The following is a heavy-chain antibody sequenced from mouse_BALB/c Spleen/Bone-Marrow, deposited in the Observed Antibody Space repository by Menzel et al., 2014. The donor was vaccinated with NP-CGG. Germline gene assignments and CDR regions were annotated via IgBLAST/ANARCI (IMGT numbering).Heavy chain of an antibody. CDR3: ARSSYGYDRQAYLFDY. CDR1: GFTFSSFG. D-gene: IGHD2-2*01. V-gene: IGHV5-17*02. J-gene: IGHJ2*01. CDR2: ISSGSSTI. Sequence: EVNLVESGGGLVQPGGSRKLSCAASGFTFSSFGMHWVRQAPEKGLEWVAYISSGSSTIYYADTVKGRFTISRDNPKNTLFLQMTSLRSEDTAMYYCARSSYGYDRQAYLFDYWGQGTTLTVSS.